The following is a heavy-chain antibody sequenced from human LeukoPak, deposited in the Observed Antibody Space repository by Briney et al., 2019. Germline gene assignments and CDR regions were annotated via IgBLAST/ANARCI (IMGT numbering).Heavy chain of an antibody. D-gene: IGHD3-22*01. Sequence: ASVKVSCKASGYTFTSYYMHWVRQAPGQGLEWMGWINPNSGGTNYAQKFQGRVTMTRDTSISTAYMELSRLRSDDTAVYYCARVTPYYYDSSGYYEGYYFDYWGQGTLVTVSS. CDR1: GYTFTSYY. CDR3: ARVTPYYYDSSGYYEGYYFDY. V-gene: IGHV1-2*02. CDR2: INPNSGGT. J-gene: IGHJ4*02.